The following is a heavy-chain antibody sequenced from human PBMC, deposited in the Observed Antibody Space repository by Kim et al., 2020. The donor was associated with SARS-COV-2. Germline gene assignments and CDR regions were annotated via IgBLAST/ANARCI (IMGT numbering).Heavy chain of an antibody. J-gene: IGHJ4*02. CDR3: SDFDY. Sequence: GGSLRLSCAASGFTFSSYGMHWVRQAPGKGLEWVSVISYDGSNKYYADSVKGRFTISRDNSKNTLYLQMNSLRAEDTAVYYCSDFDYWGQGTLVTVSS. CDR1: GFTFSSYG. CDR2: ISYDGSNK. V-gene: IGHV3-33*05.